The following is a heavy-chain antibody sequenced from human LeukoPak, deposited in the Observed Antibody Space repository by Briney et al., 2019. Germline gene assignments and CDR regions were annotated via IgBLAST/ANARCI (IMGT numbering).Heavy chain of an antibody. CDR2: IYYSGST. V-gene: IGHV4-39*07. CDR3: ARGQYSSGSYRGYFDY. J-gene: IGHJ4*02. Sequence: SETLSLTCTVSGGSISSYYWGWIRQPPGKGLEWIGSIYYSGSTYYNPSLKSRVTISVDTSKNQFSLKLSSVTAADTAVYYCARGQYSSGSYRGYFDYWGQGTLVTVSS. CDR1: GGSISSYY. D-gene: IGHD6-19*01.